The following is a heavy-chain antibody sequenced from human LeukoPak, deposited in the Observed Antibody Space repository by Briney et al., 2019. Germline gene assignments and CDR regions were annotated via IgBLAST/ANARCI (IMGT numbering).Heavy chain of an antibody. CDR2: INPRGGST. J-gene: IGHJ5*02. D-gene: IGHD6-13*01. Sequence: ASVTVSCKASGYTFTSYYMHWVRQAPGQGLEWMGIINPRGGSTSYAQKFQGRVTMTRDTSTSTVYMELSSLRSEDTAVYYCARGIAAAVTRFDPWRQGTLVTVSS. CDR3: ARGIAAAVTRFDP. CDR1: GYTFTSYY. V-gene: IGHV1-46*01.